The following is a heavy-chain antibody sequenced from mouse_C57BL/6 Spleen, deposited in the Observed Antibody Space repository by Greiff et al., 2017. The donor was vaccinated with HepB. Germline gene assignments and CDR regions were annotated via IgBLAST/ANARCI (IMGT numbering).Heavy chain of an antibody. D-gene: IGHD4-1*01. CDR3: ARNWDNY. CDR2: IYPGDGDT. Sequence: QVQLKESGPELVKPGASVKISCKASGYAFSSSWMNWVKQRPGKGLEWIGRIYPGDGDTNYNGKFKGKATLTADKSSSTAYMQLSSLTSEDSAVFFCARNWDNYWGQGTTLTVSS. V-gene: IGHV1-82*01. CDR1: GYAFSSSW. J-gene: IGHJ2*01.